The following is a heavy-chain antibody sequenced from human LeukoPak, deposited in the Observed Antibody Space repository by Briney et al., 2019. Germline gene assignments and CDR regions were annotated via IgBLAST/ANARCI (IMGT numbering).Heavy chain of an antibody. CDR3: ARGLRFLEWLLLDYYGMDV. D-gene: IGHD3-3*01. CDR2: MNPNSGNT. J-gene: IGHJ6*02. Sequence: ASVKVSCKASGYTFTSYDINWVRQTTGQGLEWMGWMNPNSGNTGYAQKFQGRVTMTRNTSISTAYMELSSLRSEDTAVYYCARGLRFLEWLLLDYYGMDVWGQGTTVTVSS. CDR1: GYTFTSYD. V-gene: IGHV1-8*01.